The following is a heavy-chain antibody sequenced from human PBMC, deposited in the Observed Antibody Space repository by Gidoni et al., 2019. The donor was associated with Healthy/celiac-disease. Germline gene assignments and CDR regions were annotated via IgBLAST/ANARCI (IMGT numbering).Heavy chain of an antibody. D-gene: IGHD6-13*01. CDR1: WLTLSGSA. CDR2: IRRKANSYAT. CDR3: TSQSSSRSYHYYYYGMDV. Sequence: EVQLVESGGGLVPPGGSLKLPCAASWLTLSGSALRWCRQASGKGLEWVGRIRRKANSYATSYAASVKGRFTTSRDDSKNTAYLQMNSLKTEDTAVYYCTSQSSSRSYHYYYYGMDVWGQGTTVTVSS. V-gene: IGHV3-73*01. J-gene: IGHJ6*02.